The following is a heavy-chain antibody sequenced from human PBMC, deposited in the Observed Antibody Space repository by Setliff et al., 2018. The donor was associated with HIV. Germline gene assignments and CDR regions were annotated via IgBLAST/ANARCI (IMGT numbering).Heavy chain of an antibody. CDR3: ARGRMATVLIRNWIDP. J-gene: IGHJ5*02. D-gene: IGHD4-4*01. CDR2: INHSGST. CDR1: GGSLSGYY. V-gene: IGHV4-34*01. Sequence: SETLSLTCAVYGGSLSGYYWTWIRQPPGKGLEWIGEINHSGSTNYNPSLKSRVTISIDTSKNQFSLKLSSVTAADTAMYYCARGRMATVLIRNWIDPWGQGSLVTV.